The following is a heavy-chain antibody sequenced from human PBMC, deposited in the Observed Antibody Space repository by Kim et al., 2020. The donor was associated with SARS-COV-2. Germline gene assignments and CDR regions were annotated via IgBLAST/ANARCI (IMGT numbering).Heavy chain of an antibody. V-gene: IGHV4-39*07. Sequence: SETLSLTCTVSGGSISSSSYYWGWIRQPPGKGLEWIGSIYYSGSTYYNPSLKSRVTISVDTSKNQFSLKLSSVTAADTAVYYCARVLAAGFDPWGQGTLVTVSS. CDR2: IYYSGST. CDR1: GGSISSSSYY. D-gene: IGHD2-15*01. CDR3: ARVLAAGFDP. J-gene: IGHJ5*02.